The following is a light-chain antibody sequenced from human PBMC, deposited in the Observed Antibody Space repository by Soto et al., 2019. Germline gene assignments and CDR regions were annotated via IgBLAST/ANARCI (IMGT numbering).Light chain of an antibody. CDR1: SSNIGINA. V-gene: IGLV1-44*01. Sequence: QSVLTQPPSASGTPGQRVTISCSGSSSNIGINAVNWYQQLPGTAPKLVIYDNNQRPSGVPDRFSGSKSGISASLAISGLQSEDEADYSCAAWDSSLRGGVFGGGTKLTVL. J-gene: IGLJ2*01. CDR2: DNN. CDR3: AAWDSSLRGGV.